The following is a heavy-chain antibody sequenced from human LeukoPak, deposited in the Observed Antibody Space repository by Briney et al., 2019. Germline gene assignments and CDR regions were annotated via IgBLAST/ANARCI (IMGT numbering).Heavy chain of an antibody. V-gene: IGHV3-23*01. CDR3: AKPSSIVIVPTALQRSLDY. Sequence: GGSLRLSCTASGFAFRNYAMTWVRQAPGKGLEWVSTISGSGGTTYYADSVQGRLSISRDNSKNTLSLQMNSLRAEDTAVYYCAKPSSIVIVPTALQRSLDYWGQGALVTVSS. J-gene: IGHJ4*02. CDR2: ISGSGGTT. D-gene: IGHD2/OR15-2a*01. CDR1: GFAFRNYA.